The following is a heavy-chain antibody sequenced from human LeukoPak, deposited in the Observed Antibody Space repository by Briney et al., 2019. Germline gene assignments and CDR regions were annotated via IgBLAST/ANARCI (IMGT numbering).Heavy chain of an antibody. J-gene: IGHJ4*02. V-gene: IGHV3-7*01. D-gene: IGHD4/OR15-4a*01. CDR3: ARRKEVQTTFDY. Sequence: PGGSLRLSCAASGFVFSNSWMGWVRLAPGKGLEWVANINEDGSETYYVDSVKGRFTISRDNAKNSLDLQMNSLRDEDTAVYYCARRKEVQTTFDYWGQGTLVTVSS. CDR1: GFVFSNSW. CDR2: INEDGSET.